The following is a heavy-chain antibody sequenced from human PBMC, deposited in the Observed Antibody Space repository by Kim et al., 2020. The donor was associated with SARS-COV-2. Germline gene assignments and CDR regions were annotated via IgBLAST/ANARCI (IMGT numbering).Heavy chain of an antibody. Sequence: ASVKVSCKASGYTFTSYAMNWVRQAPGQGLEWMGWINTNTGNPTYAQGFTGRFVFSLDTSVSTAYLQISSIKAEDTAVYYCAREIYSNYGDNWFDPWGQGTLVTVSS. J-gene: IGHJ5*02. V-gene: IGHV7-4-1*02. CDR1: GYTFTSYA. D-gene: IGHD4-4*01. CDR2: INTNTGNP. CDR3: AREIYSNYGDNWFDP.